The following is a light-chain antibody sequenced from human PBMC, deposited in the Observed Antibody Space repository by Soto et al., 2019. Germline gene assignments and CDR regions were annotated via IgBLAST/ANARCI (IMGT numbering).Light chain of an antibody. J-gene: IGLJ3*02. CDR2: KNN. CDR1: SYNVGKNL. V-gene: IGLV1-47*01. Sequence: QSVLTQPPSASGTPGQRVTISCSGGSYNVGKNLVYWYQQRPGTAPKLIIFKNNQRPSGVPDRFSGSNSGSSASLAISGLLSEDEADYFCAAWDDSLSAWVFGGGTKLTVL. CDR3: AAWDDSLSAWV.